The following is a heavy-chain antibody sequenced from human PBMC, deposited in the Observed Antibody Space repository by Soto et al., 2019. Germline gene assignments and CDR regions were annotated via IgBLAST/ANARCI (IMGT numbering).Heavy chain of an antibody. D-gene: IGHD2-15*01. CDR1: GGSVSSGSYY. Sequence: SETLSLTCTVSGGSVSSGSYYWGWIRQPPGKGLEWIGSIYYSGNTYYNPFLKSRVTISVDTSKNQFSLKLSSVTAADTAVYYCARHVGGYYYYMDVWGKGTTVTVSS. V-gene: IGHV4-39*01. CDR2: IYYSGNT. J-gene: IGHJ6*03. CDR3: ARHVGGYYYYMDV.